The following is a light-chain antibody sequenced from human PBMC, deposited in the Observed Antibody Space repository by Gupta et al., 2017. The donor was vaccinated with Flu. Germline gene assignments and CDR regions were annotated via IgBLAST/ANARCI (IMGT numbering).Light chain of an antibody. CDR2: AAV. Sequence: EIQMSRSPSSVSASVGDRVTITCRASQGIGNWLAWYQQKPGKAPKLLIYAAVNWDSGVPSRFSGSGSGTDFALTISSLQPDDFAAYYCQQGYSFPRTFGQGTKVEIK. V-gene: IGKV1-12*01. CDR1: QGIGNW. CDR3: QQGYSFPRT. J-gene: IGKJ1*01.